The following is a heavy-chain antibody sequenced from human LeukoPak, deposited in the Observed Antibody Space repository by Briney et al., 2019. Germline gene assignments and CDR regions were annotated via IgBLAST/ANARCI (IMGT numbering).Heavy chain of an antibody. CDR1: GGSISSSSYY. D-gene: IGHD3-22*01. V-gene: IGHV4-39*07. J-gene: IGHJ4*02. CDR2: IYYSGST. CDR3: ARNDYESSGFDY. Sequence: PSETLSVTCTVSGGSISSSSYYWGWTRQPPGKGMEWIVYIYYSGSTYYNPSLKSRVTMSVDTSKNQFSLKLSSVTAVDTAVYYCARNDYESSGFDYWGQGTLVTVSS.